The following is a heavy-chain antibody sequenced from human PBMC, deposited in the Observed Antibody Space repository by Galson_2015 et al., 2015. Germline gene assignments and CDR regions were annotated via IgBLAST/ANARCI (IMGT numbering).Heavy chain of an antibody. CDR2: ISYDGRNK. V-gene: IGHV3-30*18. CDR3: AKEAGYCSSTSCYHAFDI. J-gene: IGHJ3*02. Sequence: SLRLSCAASGFTFSSYGMHWVRQAPGKGLEWVAVISYDGRNKYYADSVKGRFTISRDNSKNTLYLQMNSLKAEDTAVYYCAKEAGYCSSTSCYHAFDIWGQGTMVTVSS. CDR1: GFTFSSYG. D-gene: IGHD2-2*01.